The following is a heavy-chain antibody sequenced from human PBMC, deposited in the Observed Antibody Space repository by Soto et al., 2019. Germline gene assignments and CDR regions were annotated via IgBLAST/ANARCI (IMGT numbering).Heavy chain of an antibody. CDR2: IYYSGST. CDR3: ARDHGYSYGYGRWFDP. Sequence: SETLSLTCTVSGGSISSGGYYWSWSRQHPGKGLEWIGYIYYSGSTYYNPSLKSRVTISVDTSKNQFSLKLSSVTAADTAVYYCARDHGYSYGYGRWFDPWGQGTLVTV. V-gene: IGHV4-31*03. J-gene: IGHJ5*02. CDR1: GGSISSGGYY. D-gene: IGHD5-18*01.